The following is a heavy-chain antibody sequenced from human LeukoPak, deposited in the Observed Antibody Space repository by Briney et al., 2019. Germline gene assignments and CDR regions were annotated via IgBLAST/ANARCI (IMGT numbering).Heavy chain of an antibody. D-gene: IGHD3-22*01. V-gene: IGHV1-46*01. CDR2: INPSGGST. J-gene: IGHJ3*02. Sequence: ASVKVSCKASGYTFTSYYMHWVRQAPGQGLEWMGIINPSGGSTSYAQKFQGRVTMTRDTSTSTVYMELSSLRSEDTAVYYCARANYYDSSGYYYREDGAFDIWGQGTMVTVSS. CDR3: ARANYYDSSGYYYREDGAFDI. CDR1: GYTFTSYY.